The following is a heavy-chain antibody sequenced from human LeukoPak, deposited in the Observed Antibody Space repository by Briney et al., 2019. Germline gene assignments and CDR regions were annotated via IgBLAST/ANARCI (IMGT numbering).Heavy chain of an antibody. V-gene: IGHV3-33*01. J-gene: IGHJ4*02. CDR2: IWYDGSNK. D-gene: IGHD2-15*01. CDR1: GFTFSTYG. CDR3: ARGYCSGGSCYPGYFDY. Sequence: GGSLRLSCAASGFTFSTYGMHWVRQVPGKGLEWVALIWYDGSNKYYADSVKGRFIISRDNSKDTLYLRMNSLRAEDTAVYYCARGYCSGGSCYPGYFDYWGQGTLVTVSS.